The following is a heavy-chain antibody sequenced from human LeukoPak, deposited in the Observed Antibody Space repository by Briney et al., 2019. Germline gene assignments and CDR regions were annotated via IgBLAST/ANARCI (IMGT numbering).Heavy chain of an antibody. D-gene: IGHD1-26*01. J-gene: IGHJ5*02. V-gene: IGHV1-2*02. CDR2: INPNSGGT. Sequence: ASVKVSCKASGYTFTGYYMHWVRQAPGQGLEWMGWINPNSGGTNYAQKFQGRVTMTRDTSISTAYMELSRLRSDDTAVYYCARDTPSYSGSYLNWFDPWGQGTLVTVSS. CDR3: ARDTPSYSGSYLNWFDP. CDR1: GYTFTGYY.